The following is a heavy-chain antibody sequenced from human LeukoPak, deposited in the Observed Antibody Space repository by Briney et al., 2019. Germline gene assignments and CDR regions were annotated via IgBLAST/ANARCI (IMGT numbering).Heavy chain of an antibody. V-gene: IGHV5-51*01. Sequence: GESLKISCRGSGYSFTTYWIGWVRQMPGKGLEWMGIIYPGDSDTRYTPSFQGQVTMSADKSINTAYLQWSSLKASDTAIYYCARHGPTADWFDPWGQGTLVTVSS. CDR2: IYPGDSDT. J-gene: IGHJ5*02. CDR3: ARHGPTADWFDP. D-gene: IGHD2-2*01. CDR1: GYSFTTYW.